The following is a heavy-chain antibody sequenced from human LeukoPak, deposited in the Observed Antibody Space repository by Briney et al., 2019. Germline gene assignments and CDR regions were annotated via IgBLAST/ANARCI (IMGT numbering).Heavy chain of an antibody. CDR1: GGSISSGDYY. J-gene: IGHJ4*02. D-gene: IGHD3-10*01. CDR3: ARGSMVRGVITNLDY. Sequence: SETLSLTCTVSGGSISSGDYYWSWIRQPPGKGLEWIGYIYYSGSTYYNPSLKSQVTISVDTSKNQFSLKLSSVTAADTAVYYCARGSMVRGVITNLDYWGQGTLVTVSS. V-gene: IGHV4-30-4*01. CDR2: IYYSGST.